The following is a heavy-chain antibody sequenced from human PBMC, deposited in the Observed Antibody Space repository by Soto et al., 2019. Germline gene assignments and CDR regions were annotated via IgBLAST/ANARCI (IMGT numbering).Heavy chain of an antibody. D-gene: IGHD3-22*01. CDR2: IYYSGST. Sequence: PSETLSLTCTVSGGSVSSGSYYWSWIRQPPGKGLEWIGYIYYSGSTYYNPSLKSRVTISVDTSKNQFSLKLSSVTAADTAVYYCARVMYYYDSSGYYYPPLFDYWGQGTLVTVSS. J-gene: IGHJ4*02. CDR3: ARVMYYYDSSGYYYPPLFDY. V-gene: IGHV4-61*01. CDR1: GGSVSSGSYY.